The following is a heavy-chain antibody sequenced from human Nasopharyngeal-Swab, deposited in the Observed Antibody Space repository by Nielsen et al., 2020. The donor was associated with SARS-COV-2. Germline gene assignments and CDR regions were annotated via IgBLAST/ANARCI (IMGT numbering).Heavy chain of an antibody. CDR1: GYSFTSYY. V-gene: IGHV1-69*13. D-gene: IGHD3-9*01. Sequence: SVKVSCKASGYSFTSYYIHWVRQAPGQGLEWMGGIIPIFGTANYAQKFQGRVTITADESTSTAYMELSSLRSEDTAVYYCARDDLGRYFGYWGQGTLVTVSS. CDR2: IIPIFGTA. J-gene: IGHJ4*02. CDR3: ARDDLGRYFGY.